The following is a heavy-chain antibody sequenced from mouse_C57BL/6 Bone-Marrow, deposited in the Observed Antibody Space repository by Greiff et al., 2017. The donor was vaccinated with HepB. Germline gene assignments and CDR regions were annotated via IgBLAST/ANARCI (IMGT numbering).Heavy chain of an antibody. CDR3: ARVYGSSAAWFAY. D-gene: IGHD1-1*01. CDR2: ISDGGSYT. V-gene: IGHV5-4*01. J-gene: IGHJ3*01. CDR1: GFTFSSYA. Sequence: EVQRVESGGGLVKPGGSLKLSCAASGFTFSSYAMSWVRQTPEKRLEWVATISDGGSYTYYPDNVKGRFTISRDNAKNNLYLQMSHLKSEDTAMYYCARVYGSSAAWFAYWGQGTLVTVSA.